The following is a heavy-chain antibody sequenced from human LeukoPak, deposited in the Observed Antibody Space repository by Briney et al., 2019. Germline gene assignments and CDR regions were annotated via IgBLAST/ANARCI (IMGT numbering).Heavy chain of an antibody. CDR3: ARDHCSGGSCYWRFDY. J-gene: IGHJ4*02. D-gene: IGHD2-15*01. Sequence: SQTLSLTCAISGDSVSSNSVAWNWIRQSPSRGLEWLGRTYYRSKWYNDYAVSVKGRITISPDTSKNQFSLQLNSVTPEDTAVFYCARDHCSGGSCYWRFDYWGQGTLVTVSS. CDR2: TYYRSKWYN. V-gene: IGHV6-1*01. CDR1: GDSVSSNSVA.